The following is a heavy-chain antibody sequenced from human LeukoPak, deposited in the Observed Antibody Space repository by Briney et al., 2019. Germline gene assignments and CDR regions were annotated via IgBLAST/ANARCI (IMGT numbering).Heavy chain of an antibody. CDR2: ISYDGSNK. CDR3: ARGMVTAISDAFDI. D-gene: IGHD2-21*02. J-gene: IGHJ3*02. Sequence: GRSLRLSCAASGFTLRSYGMHWVRQAPGKGLEWVAVISYDGSNKYYADSVKGRFTISRDNSKNTLYLQMNSLRAEDTAVYYCARGMVTAISDAFDIWGQGTMVTVSS. V-gene: IGHV3-30*19. CDR1: GFTLRSYG.